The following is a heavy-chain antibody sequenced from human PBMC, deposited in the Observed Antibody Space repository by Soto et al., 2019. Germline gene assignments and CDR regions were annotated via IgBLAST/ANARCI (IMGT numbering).Heavy chain of an antibody. Sequence: PSETLSLTCTVSGGSSSSYYWSWIRQPPGKGLEWIGYIYYSGSTNYNPSLKSRVTISVDTSKNQFSLKLSSVTAADTAVYYCARHSALGSTPSGWTPFDYWGRGTLVTVSS. CDR1: GGSSSSYY. J-gene: IGHJ4*02. CDR3: ARHSALGSTPSGWTPFDY. D-gene: IGHD6-19*01. V-gene: IGHV4-59*08. CDR2: IYYSGST.